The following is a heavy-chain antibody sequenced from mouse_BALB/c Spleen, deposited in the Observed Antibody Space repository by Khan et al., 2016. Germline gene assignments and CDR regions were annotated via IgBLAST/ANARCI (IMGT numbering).Heavy chain of an antibody. J-gene: IGHJ2*01. V-gene: IGHV1-7*01. Sequence: VQLQESGAELAKPGASVKMSCKASGYTFTSYWMHWVKQRPGQGLEWIGYINPSTGYTEYNQKFKDKATLTADKSSSTAYMQLSSLTSEDSAVYSCAYYGNYDYWGQGTTLTVSS. CDR1: GYTFTSYW. CDR2: INPSTGYT. D-gene: IGHD2-1*01. CDR3: AYYGNYDY.